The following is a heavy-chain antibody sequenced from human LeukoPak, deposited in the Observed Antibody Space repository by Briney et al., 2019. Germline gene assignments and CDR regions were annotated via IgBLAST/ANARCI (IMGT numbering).Heavy chain of an antibody. CDR1: GFTFSSYA. Sequence: PGGSLRLSCAASGFTFSSYAMSWVRQAPGKGLEWVSSISGSSSYIYYADSVKGRFTISRDNARNSLYLQMNSLRAEDTAVYYCAKEMEKYWTDYWGQGTLVTVSS. D-gene: IGHD2/OR15-2a*01. V-gene: IGHV3-21*01. CDR2: ISGSSSYI. J-gene: IGHJ4*02. CDR3: AKEMEKYWTDY.